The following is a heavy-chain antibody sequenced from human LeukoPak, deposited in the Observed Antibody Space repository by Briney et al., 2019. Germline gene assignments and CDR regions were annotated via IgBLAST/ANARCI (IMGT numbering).Heavy chain of an antibody. CDR3: AKDTPRPPSY. J-gene: IGHJ4*02. CDR1: AFSDKSNY. Sequence: PGGSLRLSCVASAFSDKSNYMSWVRQAPGKGLEWVSVSYSGGSTYYEDSVKGRFTVSSDVSKNTLYLQMNNLRGEDTAVYYCAKDTPRPPSYWGQGTLVTVSS. V-gene: IGHV3-53*01. CDR2: SYSGGST.